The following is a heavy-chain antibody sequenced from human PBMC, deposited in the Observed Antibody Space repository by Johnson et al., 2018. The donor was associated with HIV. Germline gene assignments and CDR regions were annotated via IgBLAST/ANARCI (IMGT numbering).Heavy chain of an antibody. Sequence: VQLVESGGGVVQPGRSQRLSCAASGFTFSTSAMHWVRQAPGKGMEWVAVISYDGSNKYYADSVKGRFTISRDNSKNTLYLQMNSLRAEDTAVYYCARAGLSIAAAGTPPGAFDIWGQGTMVTVSS. D-gene: IGHD6-13*01. CDR1: GFTFSTSA. J-gene: IGHJ3*02. CDR3: ARAGLSIAAAGTPPGAFDI. V-gene: IGHV3-30*03. CDR2: ISYDGSNK.